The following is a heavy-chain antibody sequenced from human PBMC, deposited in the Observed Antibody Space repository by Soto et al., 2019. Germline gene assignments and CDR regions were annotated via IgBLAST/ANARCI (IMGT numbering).Heavy chain of an antibody. CDR1: GFTFSSYA. CDR2: ISYDGSNK. J-gene: IGHJ6*02. V-gene: IGHV3-30-3*01. CDR3: ASETYYDFCIGPYDGMEV. D-gene: IGHD3-3*01. Sequence: QVQLVESGGGVVQPGRSLRLSCAASGFTFSSYAMHWVRQAPGKGLEWVAVISYDGSNKYYADSVKGRFTISRDNSKNTLYLQMNSLRAEDTAVCCCASETYYDFCIGPYDGMEVWGQGTTVTGSS.